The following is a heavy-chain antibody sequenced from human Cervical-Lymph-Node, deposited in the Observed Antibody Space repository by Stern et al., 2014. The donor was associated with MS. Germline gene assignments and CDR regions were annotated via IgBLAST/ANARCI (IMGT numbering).Heavy chain of an antibody. Sequence: QVQLVQSGAEVKKPGASVKVSCQVSGYSLTELSMHWVRQAPGQGLEWMGGFDPEDGEIIYAQKFQGRFTMTEDTSTDTVYMELRSLRSEDTAVYYCSILKGLRPGWFDPWGQGTLVTVSS. V-gene: IGHV1-24*01. CDR1: GYSLTELS. CDR2: FDPEDGEI. J-gene: IGHJ5*02. CDR3: SILKGLRPGWFDP.